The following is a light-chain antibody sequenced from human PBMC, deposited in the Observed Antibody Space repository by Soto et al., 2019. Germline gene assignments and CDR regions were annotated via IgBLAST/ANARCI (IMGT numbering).Light chain of an antibody. Sequence: QSALTQPASVSGSPGQSSTISCSGTSSDVGGSNYVSWYQQHPGKAPKIMIYDVSRRPSGVSNRFAGSKSGNTASLTISGLQAEDESDYYCSSYTSRSSLVLFGGGTTLTVL. J-gene: IGLJ2*01. CDR2: DVS. CDR1: SSDVGGSNY. V-gene: IGLV2-14*01. CDR3: SSYTSRSSLVL.